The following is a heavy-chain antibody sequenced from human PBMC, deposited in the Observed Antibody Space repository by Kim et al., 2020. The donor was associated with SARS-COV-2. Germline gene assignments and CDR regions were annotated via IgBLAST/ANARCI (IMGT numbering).Heavy chain of an antibody. J-gene: IGHJ6*02. CDR1: GFTFSSYW. CDR3: ARGHDILTGYYRPFLYYGMDV. V-gene: IGHV3-7*03. Sequence: GGSLRLSCAASGFTFSSYWMSWVRQAPGKGLEWVANIKQDGSEKYYVDSVKGRFTISRDNAKNSLYLQMNSLRADDTAVYYCARGHDILTGYYRPFLYYGMDVWGQGTTVTVSS. D-gene: IGHD3-9*01. CDR2: IKQDGSEK.